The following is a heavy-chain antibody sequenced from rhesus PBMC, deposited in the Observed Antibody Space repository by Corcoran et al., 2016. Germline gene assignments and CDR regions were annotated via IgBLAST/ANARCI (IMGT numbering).Heavy chain of an antibody. D-gene: IGHD4-29*01. CDR2: IDGNSAST. J-gene: IGHJ2*01. CDR1: GGSISGYY. Sequence: QVKLQQWGEGLVKPSETLSLTCAVYGGSISGYYWSWIRQPPGKGLEWIGNIDGNSASTNYTPSLQNRVTISKVTSKHQFSLKLSSVTAADTAVYYCARLPGGSNYWYFDIWGPGTPITISS. V-gene: IGHV4-73*01. CDR3: ARLPGGSNYWYFDI.